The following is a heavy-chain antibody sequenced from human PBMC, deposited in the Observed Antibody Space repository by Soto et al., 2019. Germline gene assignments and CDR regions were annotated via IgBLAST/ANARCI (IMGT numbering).Heavy chain of an antibody. CDR1: GYTFTSYG. V-gene: IGHV1-18*04. Sequence: QVQLVQSGAEVKKPGASVKVSCKASGYTFTSYGISWVRQAPGQGLEWMGWISAYNGNTDYAQKFQGRVIMTTDTSTSTAYMELRSLRSDDTAVYYCARFYYFDASRNRRFHYWGQGTLVTVSS. CDR3: ARFYYFDASRNRRFHY. J-gene: IGHJ4*02. D-gene: IGHD3-9*01. CDR2: ISAYNGNT.